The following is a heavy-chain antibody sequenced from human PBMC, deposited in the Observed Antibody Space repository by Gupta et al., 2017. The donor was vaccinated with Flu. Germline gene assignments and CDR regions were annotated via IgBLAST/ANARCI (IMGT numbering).Heavy chain of an antibody. CDR1: GGSFSGYY. CDR3: ARSGYSYGAAFDY. D-gene: IGHD5-18*01. J-gene: IGHJ4*02. Sequence: QVQLQQWGAGLLKPSETLSLTCAVYGGSFSGYYWSWIRQPPGKGLEWIGEINHSGSTNYNPSLKSRVTISVDTSKNQFSLKLSSVTAADTAVYYCARSGYSYGAAFDYWGQGTLVTVSS. V-gene: IGHV4-34*01. CDR2: INHSGST.